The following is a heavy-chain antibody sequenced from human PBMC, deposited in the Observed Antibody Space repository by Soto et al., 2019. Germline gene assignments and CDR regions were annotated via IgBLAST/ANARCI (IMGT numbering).Heavy chain of an antibody. J-gene: IGHJ4*02. V-gene: IGHV3-30*18. CDR3: AKEGDCSGGSCFIFDY. D-gene: IGHD2-15*01. CDR2: ISFDGSNK. CDR1: GFTFSSYV. Sequence: QVQLVESGGGVVQPGRSLRLSCAASGFTFSSYVMHWVRQAPGKGLEWVAVISFDGSNKDYADSVKDRFTISRDNSKNTMYVQMNSLRAEDTAVYYCAKEGDCSGGSCFIFDYWGQGTLVTVSS.